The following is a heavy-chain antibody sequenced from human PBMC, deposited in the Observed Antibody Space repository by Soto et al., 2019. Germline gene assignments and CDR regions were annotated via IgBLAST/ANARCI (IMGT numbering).Heavy chain of an antibody. CDR3: ARPVPAAMGAAYNWFDP. J-gene: IGHJ5*02. CDR1: GGSISSSSYY. Sequence: SETLSLTCTVSGGSISSSSYYWGWIRQPPGKGLEWIGSIYYSGSTYYNPSLKSRVTISVDTSKNQFSLKLSSVTAADTDVYYCARPVPAAMGAAYNWFDPWGQGTLVTVSS. D-gene: IGHD2-2*01. V-gene: IGHV4-39*01. CDR2: IYYSGST.